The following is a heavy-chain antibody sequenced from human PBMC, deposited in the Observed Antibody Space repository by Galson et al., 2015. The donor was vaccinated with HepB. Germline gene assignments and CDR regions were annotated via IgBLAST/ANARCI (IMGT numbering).Heavy chain of an antibody. D-gene: IGHD3-22*01. Sequence: SLRLSCAASGFTFSSYAMSWVRQAPGKGLEWVSAISGSGGSTYYADSVKGRFTISRDNSKNTLYLQMNSLRAEDTAVYYCARLASKKLDSSGYYYFGGQGTLVTVSS. J-gene: IGHJ4*02. V-gene: IGHV3-23*01. CDR1: GFTFSSYA. CDR2: ISGSGGST. CDR3: ARLASKKLDSSGYYYF.